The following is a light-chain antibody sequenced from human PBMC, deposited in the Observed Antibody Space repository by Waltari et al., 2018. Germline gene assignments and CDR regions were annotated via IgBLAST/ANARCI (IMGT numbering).Light chain of an antibody. Sequence: TWRASQGISSHLAWYQQKPWNAPNLLIYAASSLQSGVPSRFSGSGSGTDFTLSISSLQPEDFATYYCQQADSFPLTFGGGTKVEIK. CDR2: AAS. CDR1: QGISSH. J-gene: IGKJ4*01. CDR3: QQADSFPLT. V-gene: IGKV1-12*01.